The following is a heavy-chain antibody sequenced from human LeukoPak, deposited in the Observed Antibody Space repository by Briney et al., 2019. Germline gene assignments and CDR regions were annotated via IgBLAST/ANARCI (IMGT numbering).Heavy chain of an antibody. CDR1: GGSISSSSYY. D-gene: IGHD3-3*01. Sequence: SETLSLTCTVSGGSISSSSYYWSWIRQPPGKGLEWIGYIYYSGSTNYNPSLKSRVTISVDTSKNQFSLKLSSVTAADTAVYYCAREAYYDFWSGRNWFDPWGQGTLVTVSS. J-gene: IGHJ5*02. V-gene: IGHV4-61*01. CDR2: IYYSGST. CDR3: AREAYYDFWSGRNWFDP.